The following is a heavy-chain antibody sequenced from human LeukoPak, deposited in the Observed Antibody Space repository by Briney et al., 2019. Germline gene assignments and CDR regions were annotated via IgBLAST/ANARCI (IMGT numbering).Heavy chain of an antibody. J-gene: IGHJ4*02. CDR2: ISGGGDYT. CDR3: AKTAGRSSTWYQESDY. Sequence: PGGSLRLSCAASGFTFRSSAVSWVRQAPGKGLHWVSVISGGGDYTYYADSVKGRFTISRDNYKNTLYLQMNSLRAEDTAVYYCAKTAGRSSTWYQESDYWGQGTLVTVSS. D-gene: IGHD6-13*01. V-gene: IGHV3-23*01. CDR1: GFTFRSSA.